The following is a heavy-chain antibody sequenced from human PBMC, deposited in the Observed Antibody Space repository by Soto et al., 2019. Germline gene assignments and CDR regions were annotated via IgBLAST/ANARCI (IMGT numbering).Heavy chain of an antibody. CDR2: ISSSSSYT. Sequence: QVQLVESGGGLVKPGGSLRLSCAASGFTFSDYYMSWIRQAPGKGLEWVSYISSSSSYTNYADSVKGRFTISRDNAKNSLYLQMNSLRAEDTAVYYCARDYGSGRYQIYGMDVWGQGTTVTVSS. V-gene: IGHV3-11*05. D-gene: IGHD3-10*01. J-gene: IGHJ6*02. CDR3: ARDYGSGRYQIYGMDV. CDR1: GFTFSDYY.